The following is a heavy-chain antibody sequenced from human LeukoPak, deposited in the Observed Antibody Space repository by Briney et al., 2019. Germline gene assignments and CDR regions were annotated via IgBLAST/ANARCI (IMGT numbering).Heavy chain of an antibody. CDR2: ISGSGGST. V-gene: IGHV3-23*01. D-gene: IGHD6-19*01. Sequence: PGGSPRLSCAASGFTFSSYAMSWVRQAPGKGLEWVSAISGSGGSTYYADSVKGRFTISRDNSKNTLYLQMNSLRAEDTAVYYCAKVTPDSSGWYGGFDYWGQGTLVTVSS. CDR3: AKVTPDSSGWYGGFDY. CDR1: GFTFSSYA. J-gene: IGHJ4*02.